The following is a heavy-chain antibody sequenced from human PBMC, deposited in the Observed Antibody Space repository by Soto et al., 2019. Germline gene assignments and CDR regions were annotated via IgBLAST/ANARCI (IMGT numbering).Heavy chain of an antibody. D-gene: IGHD2-2*01. CDR3: ARILCYYYYYYGMDV. CDR1: GGSFSGYY. CDR2: INHSGST. V-gene: IGHV4-34*01. Sequence: PSETLSLTCAVYGGSFSGYYWSWIRQPPGKGLEWIGEINHSGSTNYNPSLKSRVTISVDTSKNQFSLKLSSVTAADTAVYYCARILCYYYYYYGMDVWGQGTTVTVSS. J-gene: IGHJ6*02.